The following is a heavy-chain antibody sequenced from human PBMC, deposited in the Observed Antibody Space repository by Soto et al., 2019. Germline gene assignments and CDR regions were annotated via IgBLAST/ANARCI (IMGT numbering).Heavy chain of an antibody. CDR1: GFTFSSYE. V-gene: IGHV3-48*03. CDR2: ISSSGSTI. D-gene: IGHD6-19*01. CDR3: ARDFSAGYSSGWYAFDI. Sequence: GGSLRLSCAASGFTFSSYEMNWVRQAPGKGLEWVSYISSSGSTIYHADSVKGRFTISRDNAKNSLYLQMNSLRAEDTAVYYCARDFSAGYSSGWYAFDIWGQGTMVTVSS. J-gene: IGHJ3*02.